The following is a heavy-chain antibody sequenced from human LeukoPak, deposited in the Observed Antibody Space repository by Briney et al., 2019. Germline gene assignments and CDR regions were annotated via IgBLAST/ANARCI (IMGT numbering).Heavy chain of an antibody. CDR3: ARGNGIVNRPYSYGMDV. V-gene: IGHV4-31*03. D-gene: IGHD2/OR15-2a*01. CDR1: GGPITSGGYY. J-gene: IGHJ6*02. CDR2: IYYSGDT. Sequence: PSQTLSLTCTVSGGPITSGGYYWTWIRQHPGTGLEWIGYIYYSGDTSYNPSLSSRVTMSLDTSKNLFSLKLTSVTAADTAVFYCARGNGIVNRPYSYGMDVWGQGTAVTVSS.